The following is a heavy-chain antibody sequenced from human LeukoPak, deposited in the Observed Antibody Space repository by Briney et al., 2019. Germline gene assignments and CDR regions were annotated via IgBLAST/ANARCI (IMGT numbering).Heavy chain of an antibody. CDR1: DGSLSGFF. CDR3: ARGVKEVGRFYFYMDV. Sequence: SETLSLTCGVSDGSLSGFFWTWVRQPPGKGLEWIGEILHRGSSYYNPSLKSRVSLSVDTSTNQVSLNLTSVTAADAAVYYCARGVKEVGRFYFYMDVWGHGTAVIVSS. V-gene: IGHV4-34*01. CDR2: ILHRGSS. D-gene: IGHD2/OR15-2a*01. J-gene: IGHJ6*03.